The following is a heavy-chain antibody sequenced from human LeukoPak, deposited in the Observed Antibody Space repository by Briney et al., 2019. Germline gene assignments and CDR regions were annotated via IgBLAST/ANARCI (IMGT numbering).Heavy chain of an antibody. J-gene: IGHJ4*02. CDR2: ISYDGSNK. CDR1: RFTFRNYA. D-gene: IGHD3-16*01. V-gene: IGHV3-30-3*02. CDR3: AKRPGGTPGGNYFDY. Sequence: PGRSLRLSCAASRFTFRNYAMPWVRQALGKGLEWVAVISYDGSNKYYADSVEGRFTISRDNSKNTLYLQMNSLRAEDTAVYYCAKRPGGTPGGNYFDYWGQGTLVTVSS.